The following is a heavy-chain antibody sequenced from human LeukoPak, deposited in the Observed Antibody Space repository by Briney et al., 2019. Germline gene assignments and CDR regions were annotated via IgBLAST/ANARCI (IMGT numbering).Heavy chain of an antibody. CDR3: ARVVVPAMFDY. V-gene: IGHV4-34*01. CDR2: INHSGST. J-gene: IGHJ4*02. D-gene: IGHD2-2*01. Sequence: SETLSLTCAVYGGSFSGYYWSWIRQPPGKGLEWIGEINHSGSTNYNPSLKSRVTISVDTSKNQFSLKLSSVTAADTAGYYCARVVVPAMFDYWGQGTLVTVSS. CDR1: GGSFSGYY.